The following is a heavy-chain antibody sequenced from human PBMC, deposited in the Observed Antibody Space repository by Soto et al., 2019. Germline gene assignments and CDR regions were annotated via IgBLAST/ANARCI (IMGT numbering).Heavy chain of an antibody. CDR3: ARDQGVVIIKDH. Sequence: AGGSLRLSCAASGFTFRNLVMHWVRQAPGKGLEWVGLIWYDGTSKYYADSVKGRFTISRDNSKDTLYLEMNSLRVEDTAIYYCARDQGVVIIKDHWGQGTLVTVSS. CDR1: GFTFRNLV. V-gene: IGHV3-33*08. J-gene: IGHJ4*02. CDR2: IWYDGTSK. D-gene: IGHD6-6*01.